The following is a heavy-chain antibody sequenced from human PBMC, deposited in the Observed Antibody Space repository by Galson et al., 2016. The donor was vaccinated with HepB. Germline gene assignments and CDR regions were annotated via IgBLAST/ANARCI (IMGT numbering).Heavy chain of an antibody. J-gene: IGHJ5*02. CDR1: GFTFRNYW. D-gene: IGHD6-19*01. CDR3: ARGRSILERGWYWFDP. CDR2: IKQDGSEK. Sequence: SLRLFCADSGFTFRNYWMSWIRQAPGKGLEWVANIKQDGSEKHYVDSVKGRFTISRDNAKNSLYLQMNSLRAEDTAVYYCARGRSILERGWYWFDPWGQGTLVTVSS. V-gene: IGHV3-7*04.